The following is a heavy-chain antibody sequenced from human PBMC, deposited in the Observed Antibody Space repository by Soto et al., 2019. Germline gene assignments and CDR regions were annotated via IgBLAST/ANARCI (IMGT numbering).Heavy chain of an antibody. CDR2: IYYSGST. Sequence: SETLSLTCTVSGGSISSGDYYWSWIRQHPGKGLEWIGYIYYSGSTYYNPSLKSRVTVSVDTSKNQFSLKLSSVTAADTAVYYCARWWSGSRQGFDPWGQGTLVTVSS. J-gene: IGHJ5*02. CDR3: ARWWSGSRQGFDP. D-gene: IGHD3-3*01. V-gene: IGHV4-31*03. CDR1: GGSISSGDYY.